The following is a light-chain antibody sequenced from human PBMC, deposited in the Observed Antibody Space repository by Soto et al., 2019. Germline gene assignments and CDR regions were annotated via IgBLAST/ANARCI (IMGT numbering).Light chain of an antibody. CDR2: GAS. V-gene: IGKV3-20*01. J-gene: IGKJ1*01. Sequence: DIVLTQSPGTLSLSPGDTVTLSCRASQSISNNYLAWYQQKPGQAPRLLIYGASSRATGIPGRISGSGSGTDFTLTISRLEPEDFAVYYCQQYGSSPRTFGQGTKV. CDR3: QQYGSSPRT. CDR1: QSISNNY.